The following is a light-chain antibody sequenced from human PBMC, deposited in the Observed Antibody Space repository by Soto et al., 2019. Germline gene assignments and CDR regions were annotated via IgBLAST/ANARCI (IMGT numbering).Light chain of an antibody. CDR3: CSYAGSSTWV. CDR1: SSNIGAGYD. CDR2: EGS. Sequence: QSVLTQPPSVSGAPGQTITISCTGSSSNIGAGYDVHWYQQLPGRAPKLMIYEGSKRPSGVSNRFSGSKSGNTASLTISGLQAEDEADYYCCSYAGSSTWVFGGGTKLTVL. J-gene: IGLJ3*02. V-gene: IGLV1-40*01.